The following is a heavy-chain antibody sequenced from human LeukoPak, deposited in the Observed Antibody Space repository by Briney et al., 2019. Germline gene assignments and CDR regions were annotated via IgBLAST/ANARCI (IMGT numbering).Heavy chain of an antibody. Sequence: GASVKVSCKASGYTFTSYDINWVRQATGQGLEWMGWMNPNSGNTGYAQKFQGRVTITRNTSISTAYMELSSMRSDDTAVYSCASSVSRSITIFGVVRYNWFDPWGQGTLVTVSS. J-gene: IGHJ5*02. CDR2: MNPNSGNT. CDR3: ASSVSRSITIFGVVRYNWFDP. CDR1: GYTFTSYD. V-gene: IGHV1-8*01. D-gene: IGHD3-3*01.